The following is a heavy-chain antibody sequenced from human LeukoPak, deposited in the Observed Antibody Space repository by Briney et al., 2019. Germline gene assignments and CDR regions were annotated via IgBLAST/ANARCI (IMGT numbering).Heavy chain of an antibody. D-gene: IGHD1-14*01. CDR1: GGSISSSSYY. Sequence: SETLSLTCTVSGGSISSSSYYWGWIRQPPGKGLGWIGSIYYSGSTYYNPSLKSRVTISVDTSKNQFSLKLSSVTAADTAVYYCARGIRHWFDPWGQGTLVTVSS. CDR3: ARGIRHWFDP. CDR2: IYYSGST. V-gene: IGHV4-39*07. J-gene: IGHJ5*02.